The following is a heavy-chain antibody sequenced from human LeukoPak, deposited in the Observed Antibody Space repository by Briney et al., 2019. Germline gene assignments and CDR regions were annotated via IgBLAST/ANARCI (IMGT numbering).Heavy chain of an antibody. CDR1: GGSISSYY. V-gene: IGHV4-59*01. D-gene: IGHD3-22*01. CDR2: IYYSGST. CDR3: AREDYDSSGYHFDY. J-gene: IGHJ4*02. Sequence: SETLSLTCTVSGGSISSYYWSWIRQPPGKGLEWIGYIYYSGSTNYNPSLKSRVTISVDTSKNQFSLKLSSVTAADTAVHYCAREDYDSSGYHFDYWGQGTLVTVSS.